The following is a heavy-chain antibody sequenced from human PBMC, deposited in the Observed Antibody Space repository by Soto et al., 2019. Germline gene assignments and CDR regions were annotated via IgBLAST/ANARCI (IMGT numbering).Heavy chain of an antibody. Sequence: EVQLVESGGGLIQPGGSLRLSCAASGFTVSTNYMSWVRQAPGKGLEWVSVIYSGGSTYYADSVKGRFTISRDNSKKTLYLKMNSLIAEDTAVYYCVRDGIASPYYYGMDVWCQWATVTVS. D-gene: IGHD1-1*01. CDR1: GFTVSTNY. CDR2: IYSGGST. V-gene: IGHV3-53*01. J-gene: IGHJ6*02. CDR3: VRDGIASPYYYGMDV.